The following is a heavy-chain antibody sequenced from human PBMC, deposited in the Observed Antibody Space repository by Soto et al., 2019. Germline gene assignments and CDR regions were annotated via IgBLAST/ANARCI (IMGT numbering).Heavy chain of an antibody. Sequence: GGSLRLSCAASGFTFSSYAMSWVRQAPGKGLEWVSAISGSGGSTYYADSVKGRFTISRDNSKNTLYLQMNSLRVEDTAVYYCAKDTRWEVYGMDVWGQGTTVTVSS. J-gene: IGHJ6*02. CDR1: GFTFSSYA. CDR2: ISGSGGST. D-gene: IGHD1-26*01. CDR3: AKDTRWEVYGMDV. V-gene: IGHV3-23*01.